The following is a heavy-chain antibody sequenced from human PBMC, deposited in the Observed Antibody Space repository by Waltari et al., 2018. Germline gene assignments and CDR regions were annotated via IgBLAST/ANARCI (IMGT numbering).Heavy chain of an antibody. J-gene: IGHJ4*02. CDR3: ARDRVEYSSSGADY. CDR2: ITSSSNYV. CDR1: GFTFSTYS. D-gene: IGHD6-6*01. Sequence: EVQLVESGGGLVKPGGSLRVSCVASGFTFSTYSMNWVRQAPGKGLEWVSSITSSSNYVYYADSVKGRFTISRENAKTSLYLQMNSLRAEDTAVYYCARDRVEYSSSGADYWGQGTLVTVSS. V-gene: IGHV3-21*06.